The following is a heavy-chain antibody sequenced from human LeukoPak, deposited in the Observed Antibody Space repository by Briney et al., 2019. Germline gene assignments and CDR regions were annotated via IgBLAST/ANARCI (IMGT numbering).Heavy chain of an antibody. J-gene: IGHJ4*02. CDR2: IRSKTYGGTP. V-gene: IGHV3-49*04. CDR1: GFTFGDYA. Sequence: GSLRLSCTASGFTFGDYALTWVRQAPGKGPEWVGFIRSKTYGGTPEYAASVQGRFTISRDDSKGIAYLQMNSLKTEDTAVYYCTRDQTPYYWGQGTLVTVSS. CDR3: TRDQTPYY.